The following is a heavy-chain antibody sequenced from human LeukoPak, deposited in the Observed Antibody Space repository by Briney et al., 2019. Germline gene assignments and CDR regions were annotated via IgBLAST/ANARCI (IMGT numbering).Heavy chain of an antibody. J-gene: IGHJ6*02. CDR3: ARDHVTIFGVEYGMDV. V-gene: IGHV1-2*02. D-gene: IGHD3-3*01. Sequence: GASVKVSCKASGYTFTGYYMHWVRQAPGQGLEWMGWINPNSGGTIYAQKFQGRVTMTRDTSISTAYMELSRLRSDDTAVYYCARDHVTIFGVEYGMDVWGQGTTVTVSS. CDR1: GYTFTGYY. CDR2: INPNSGGT.